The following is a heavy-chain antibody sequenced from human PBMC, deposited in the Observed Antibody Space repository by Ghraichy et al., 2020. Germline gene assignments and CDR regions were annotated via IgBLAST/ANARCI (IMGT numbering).Heavy chain of an antibody. CDR2: ISGSGGST. D-gene: IGHD2-2*01. Sequence: GGSLRLSCAASGFTFSSYAMSWVRQAPGKGLEWVSAISGSGGSTYYADSVKGRFTISRDNSKNTLYLQMNSLRAEDTAVYYCAKDDSGRYCSSTSCPYYYGMDVWGQGTTVTVSS. CDR3: AKDDSGRYCSSTSCPYYYGMDV. CDR1: GFTFSSYA. V-gene: IGHV3-23*01. J-gene: IGHJ6*02.